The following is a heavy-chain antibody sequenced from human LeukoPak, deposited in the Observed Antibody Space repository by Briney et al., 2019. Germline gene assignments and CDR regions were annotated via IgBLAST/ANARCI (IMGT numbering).Heavy chain of an antibody. J-gene: IGHJ4*02. Sequence: PSETLSLTCTVSGGSISSSSYYWGWIRQPPGKGLEWIGSIYYSGSTYYNPSLKSRVTISVDTSKNQFSLKLSSVTAADTAVYYCARLGYCSGGSCSSYYFDYWGQETLVTVSS. CDR1: GGSISSSSYY. CDR2: IYYSGST. CDR3: ARLGYCSGGSCSSYYFDY. D-gene: IGHD2-15*01. V-gene: IGHV4-39*01.